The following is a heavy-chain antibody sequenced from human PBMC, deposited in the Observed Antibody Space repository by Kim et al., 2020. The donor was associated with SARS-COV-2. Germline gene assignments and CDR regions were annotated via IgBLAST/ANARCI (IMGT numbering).Heavy chain of an antibody. V-gene: IGHV4-39*07. CDR2: IYYSGST. D-gene: IGHD3-10*01. J-gene: IGHJ4*02. CDR1: GGSISSSSYY. CDR3: ARGVWFGELLGSVYFDY. Sequence: SETLSLTCTVSGGSISSSSYYWGWIRQPPGKGLEWIGSIYYSGSTYYNPSLKSRVTISVDTSKNQFSLKLSSVTAADTAVYYCARGVWFGELLGSVYFDYWGQGTLVTVSS.